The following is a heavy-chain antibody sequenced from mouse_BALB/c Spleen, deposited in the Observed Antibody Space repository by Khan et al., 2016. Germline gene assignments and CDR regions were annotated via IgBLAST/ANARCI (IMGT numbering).Heavy chain of an antibody. D-gene: IGHD3-2*01. CDR3: ASQDSSGPWFAY. J-gene: IGHJ3*01. Sequence: QVQLQQSGAELAKPGASVKMSCKASGYTFTSYWMHWVKQRPGQGLEWIGYINPSTGYTEYNQKFKDKATLIADKSSSTAYMQLSSLTSEDSAVYYCASQDSSGPWFAYWGQGTLVTVSA. V-gene: IGHV1-7*01. CDR1: GYTFTSYW. CDR2: INPSTGYT.